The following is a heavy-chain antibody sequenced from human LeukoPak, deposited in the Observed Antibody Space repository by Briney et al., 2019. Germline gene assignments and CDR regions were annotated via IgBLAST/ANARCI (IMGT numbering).Heavy chain of an antibody. CDR3: AKPARTDYADY. D-gene: IGHD1-14*01. CDR2: ISGSGGNA. J-gene: IGHJ4*02. Sequence: PGGSLRLSCAASGFTFSSYGMSWVRQAPGKGLEWVSSISGSGGNAYYADSVKGRFTISRDNSKNILYLQMNSLRAEDTAVYYCAKPARTDYADYWGQGTLVTGSS. CDR1: GFTFSSYG. V-gene: IGHV3-23*01.